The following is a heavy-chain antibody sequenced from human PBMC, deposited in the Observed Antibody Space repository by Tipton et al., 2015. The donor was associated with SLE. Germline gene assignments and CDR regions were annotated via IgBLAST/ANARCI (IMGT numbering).Heavy chain of an antibody. J-gene: IGHJ3*02. CDR3: ARAGIPVPGLKAFDI. V-gene: IGHV4-4*08. D-gene: IGHD6-19*01. CDR2: IHTSGST. CDR1: GGSISSFY. Sequence: LRLSCTVSGGSISSFYWSWIRQPPGKGLEWIGYIHTSGSTNYNSSLKSRVTISVDTSRNQFSLRLSSVTAADTAVYYCARAGIPVPGLKAFDIWGQGTRVTVSS.